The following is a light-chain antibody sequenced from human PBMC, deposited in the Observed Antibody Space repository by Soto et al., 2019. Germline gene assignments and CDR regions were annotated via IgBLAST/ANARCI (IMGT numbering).Light chain of an antibody. Sequence: QSVLTQPASVSGSPGQSITISCTGTSSDVGGYNLVSWHQQHPGKAPKLMIYEGSKRPSGVSNRFSGSKSGNTASLTISGFQAEDESVYYSCTYAGSSTVFGTG. J-gene: IGLJ1*01. CDR1: SSDVGGYNL. CDR3: CTYAGSSTV. V-gene: IGLV2-23*01. CDR2: EGS.